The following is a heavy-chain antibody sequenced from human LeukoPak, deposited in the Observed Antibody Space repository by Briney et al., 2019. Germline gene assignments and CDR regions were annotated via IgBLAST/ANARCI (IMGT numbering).Heavy chain of an antibody. CDR3: ARGGSSAGRDYYYYYMDV. CDR2: ISSSSSYI. J-gene: IGHJ6*03. CDR1: GFTFSSYS. Sequence: GGSLRLSCAASGFTFSSYSMNWVRQAPGKGLEWVSSISSSSSYIYYADSVKGRFTISRDNAKNSLYLQMNSLRAEDTAVYYCARGGSSAGRDYYYYYMDVWGKGTTVTVSS. D-gene: IGHD6-13*01. V-gene: IGHV3-21*01.